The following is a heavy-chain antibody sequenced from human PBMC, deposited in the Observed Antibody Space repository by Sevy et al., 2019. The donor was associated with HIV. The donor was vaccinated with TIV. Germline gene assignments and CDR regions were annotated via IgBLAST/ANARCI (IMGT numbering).Heavy chain of an antibody. CDR1: GYTFTSYG. Sequence: ASVKVSCKASGYTFTSYGISWVRQAPGQGLEWMGWISAYNGNTNCAQKLQVRVTMTTDTSTSTAYMELRSLRSDDTAVYYCARDTPYYDFWSGWEVLGYYGMDVWGQGTTVTVSS. J-gene: IGHJ6*02. D-gene: IGHD3-3*01. V-gene: IGHV1-18*01. CDR2: ISAYNGNT. CDR3: ARDTPYYDFWSGWEVLGYYGMDV.